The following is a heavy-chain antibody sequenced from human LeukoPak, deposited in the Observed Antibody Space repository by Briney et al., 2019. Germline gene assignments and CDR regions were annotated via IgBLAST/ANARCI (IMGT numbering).Heavy chain of an antibody. J-gene: IGHJ4*02. V-gene: IGHV3-21*01. Sequence: PGGSLRLSCAASGFTLSSYSMNWVRQAPGKGLEWVSSISSSSYIYYADSVKGRFTISRDNAKNSLYLQMNSLRAEDTAVYYCARGGTTAPFDYWGQGTLVTVSS. CDR3: ARGGTTAPFDY. CDR2: ISSSSYI. D-gene: IGHD1-1*01. CDR1: GFTLSSYS.